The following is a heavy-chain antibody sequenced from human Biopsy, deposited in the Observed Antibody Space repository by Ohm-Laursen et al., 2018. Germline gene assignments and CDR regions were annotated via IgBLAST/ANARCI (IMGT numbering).Heavy chain of an antibody. Sequence: SSVKVSCKVSGATVTSYAISWVRQAPGQGLEWMGGIIGIFRTAHYAQKFQGRVTITADEFMSTAYMELSSLRSEDTAVYYCARGGGYNWNNGWFDPWGQGTLVTVSS. V-gene: IGHV1-69*01. J-gene: IGHJ5*02. D-gene: IGHD1/OR15-1a*01. CDR3: ARGGGYNWNNGWFDP. CDR2: IIGIFRTA. CDR1: GATVTSYA.